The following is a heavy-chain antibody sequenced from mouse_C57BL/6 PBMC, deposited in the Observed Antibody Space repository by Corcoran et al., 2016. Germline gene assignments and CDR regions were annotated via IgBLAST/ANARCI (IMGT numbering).Heavy chain of an antibody. V-gene: IGHV1-26*01. CDR3: ASHWAYWYFDV. CDR1: GYAFTDCY. Sequence: EVQLQQSGPELVKPGASVKISCKASGYAFTDCYMNGVKQSQGKSLEWIGDINPNNCGTSYNQKFKGKATVTVDKSASTAYMELRSLTSEDSAVYYCASHWAYWYFDVWGTGTTVTVPS. CDR2: INPNNCGT. D-gene: IGHD4-1*01. J-gene: IGHJ1*03.